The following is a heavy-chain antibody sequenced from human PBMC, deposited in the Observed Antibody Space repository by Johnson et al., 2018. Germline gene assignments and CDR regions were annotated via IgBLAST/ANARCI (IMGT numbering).Heavy chain of an antibody. CDR3: AKDKYSYGYEDAFDI. V-gene: IGHV3-30-3*02. J-gene: IGHJ3*02. CDR1: GFTFSSYA. Sequence: QEQLVESGGGVVQPGRSLRLCCAASGFTFSSYAMHWVRQAPGTGLEWVAVISYDGSNKYYADSVTVRFTIYRDNSKNTLYLQLNSLRVEDTAVYYCAKDKYSYGYEDAFDIWGQGTIVTVSS. D-gene: IGHD5-18*01. CDR2: ISYDGSNK.